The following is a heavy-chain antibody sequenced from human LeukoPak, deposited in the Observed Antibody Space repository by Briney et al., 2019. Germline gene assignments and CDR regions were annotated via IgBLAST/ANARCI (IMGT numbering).Heavy chain of an antibody. CDR2: ISASGGST. CDR3: ARGTMFPYYFDY. CDR1: GFTFSSHG. J-gene: IGHJ4*02. V-gene: IGHV3-23*01. D-gene: IGHD3-10*02. Sequence: GGSLRLSCAASGFTFSSHGMSWVRQAPGKGLEWVSAISASGGSTYYADSVKGRFTISRDISKNTLYLQMNSLRAEDTAVYYCARGTMFPYYFDYWGQGTLVTVSS.